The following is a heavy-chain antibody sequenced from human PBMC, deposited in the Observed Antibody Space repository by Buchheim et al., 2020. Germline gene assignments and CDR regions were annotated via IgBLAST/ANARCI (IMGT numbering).Heavy chain of an antibody. V-gene: IGHV1-2*06. CDR2: INTNSGGT. Sequence: QVQLVQSGAEVKKPGASVKVSCKASGYTFTGYYMHWVRQAPGQGLEWMGRINTNSGGTNYAQKFQGRVTMTRVTSISTAYMELSRLRSDDTAGYYCAREVVVPAARVSLEDYWGQGTL. CDR1: GYTFTGYY. J-gene: IGHJ4*02. CDR3: AREVVVPAARVSLEDY. D-gene: IGHD2-2*01.